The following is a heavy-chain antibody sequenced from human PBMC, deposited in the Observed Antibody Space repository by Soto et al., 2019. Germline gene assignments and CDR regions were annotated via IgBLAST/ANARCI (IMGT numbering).Heavy chain of an antibody. CDR2: IYSGGNT. V-gene: IGHV3-66*01. CDR3: ARDGSSDP. J-gene: IGHJ5*02. Sequence: EVQLVESGGRLVQPGGSLRLSCAVSGLTVSTNYMSWVRQAPGKGLEWISVIYSGGNTHYADSVKGRFTISRDSSKNTVYLQMNSLRAEDTAVYYCARDGSSDPWGQGTRVTVSS. D-gene: IGHD2-15*01. CDR1: GLTVSTNY.